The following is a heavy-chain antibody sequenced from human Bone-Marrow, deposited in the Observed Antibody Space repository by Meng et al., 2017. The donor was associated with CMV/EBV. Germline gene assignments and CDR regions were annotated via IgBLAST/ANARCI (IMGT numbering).Heavy chain of an antibody. Sequence: ASVKVSCKASGYTFTGYYMHWVRQAPGQGLEWMGWINPNSGGTNNAQKVQGRVTMTRDTSISKAYMELSRLRSDDTAVYYCARDLGAGVKPTMAVDYWGQGTLVTVSS. CDR2: INPNSGGT. CDR1: GYTFTGYY. J-gene: IGHJ4*02. V-gene: IGHV1-2*02. CDR3: ARDLGAGVKPTMAVDY. D-gene: IGHD3-10*01.